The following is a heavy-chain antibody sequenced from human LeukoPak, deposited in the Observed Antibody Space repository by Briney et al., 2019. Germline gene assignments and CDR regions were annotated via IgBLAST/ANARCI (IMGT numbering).Heavy chain of an antibody. V-gene: IGHV4-30-4*01. Sequence: SQTLSLTCTVSGGSISSGDYYWSWIRQPPGEGLEWIGYIYYSGSTYYNPSLKSRVTISVDTSKNQFSLKLSSVTAADTAVYYCARVIWFGEPRGLFDYWGQGTLVTVSS. CDR2: IYYSGST. D-gene: IGHD3-10*01. CDR1: GGSISSGDYY. J-gene: IGHJ4*02. CDR3: ARVIWFGEPRGLFDY.